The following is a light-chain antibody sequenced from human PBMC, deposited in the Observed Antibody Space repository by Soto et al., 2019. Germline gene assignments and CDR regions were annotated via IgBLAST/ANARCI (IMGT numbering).Light chain of an antibody. Sequence: EIVLTQSPGTLSLSPGERATLSCRASQSVSSSYLAWYQQKPGQAPRLLIYGASSRATGIPDRFSGSGSGTDFTLTISRLEPEDFAVYYCQQYGMSRWTFGQGTKVEVK. CDR2: GAS. CDR1: QSVSSSY. V-gene: IGKV3-20*01. J-gene: IGKJ1*01. CDR3: QQYGMSRWT.